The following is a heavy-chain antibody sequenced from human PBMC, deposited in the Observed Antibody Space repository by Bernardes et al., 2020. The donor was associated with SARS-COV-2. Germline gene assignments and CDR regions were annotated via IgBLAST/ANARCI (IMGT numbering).Heavy chain of an antibody. CDR3: ARFRGEDIVVVPEDEDDY. CDR2: MNPNSGNT. Sequence: ASVKVSCKASGYTFTSYDINWVRQATGQGLEWMGWMNPNSGNTGYAQKFQGRVTMTRNTSISTAYMELSSLRSEDTAVYYCARFRGEDIVVVPEDEDDYWGQGTLVTVSS. V-gene: IGHV1-8*01. CDR1: GYTFTSYD. J-gene: IGHJ4*02. D-gene: IGHD2-2*01.